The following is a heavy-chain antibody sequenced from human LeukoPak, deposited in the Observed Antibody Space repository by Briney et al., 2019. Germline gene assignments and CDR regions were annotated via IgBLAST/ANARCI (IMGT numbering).Heavy chain of an antibody. Sequence: SETLSLTCTVSGGSISSYYWSWIRQPPGKGLEWIGYIYYSGSTNYNPSLKSRVTISVDTSKNQFSLKLRSVTAADTAVYYCARGKVGAPTDYWGQGTLVTVSS. J-gene: IGHJ4*02. V-gene: IGHV4-59*12. CDR2: IYYSGST. CDR1: GGSISSYY. CDR3: ARGKVGAPTDY. D-gene: IGHD1-26*01.